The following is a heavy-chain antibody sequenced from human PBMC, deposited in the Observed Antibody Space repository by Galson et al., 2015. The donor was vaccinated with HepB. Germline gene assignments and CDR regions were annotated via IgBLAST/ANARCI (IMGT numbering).Heavy chain of an antibody. D-gene: IGHD6-13*01. J-gene: IGHJ5*02. CDR1: GFTFSNYG. V-gene: IGHV3-30*18. Sequence: SLRLSCAASGFTFSNYGMHWVRQAPGKGLEWVAVISYDGTNKYHTDSVKGRFTISRDNSNNTLYLQMNSLRAEDTAVYYCAKHQLAIGPGYSSSRRGTWFDPWGQGTLVTVSS. CDR2: ISYDGTNK. CDR3: AKHQLAIGPGYSSSRRGTWFDP.